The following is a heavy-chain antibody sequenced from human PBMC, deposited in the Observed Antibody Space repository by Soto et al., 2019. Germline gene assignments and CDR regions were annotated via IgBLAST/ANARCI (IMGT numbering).Heavy chain of an antibody. V-gene: IGHV3-23*01. CDR3: GRGRGSYSFDY. CDR2: ISGSGTTT. D-gene: IGHD3-16*01. J-gene: IGHJ4*02. CDR1: GFTFRGYA. Sequence: EVQLLESGGGLVQPGGSLRLSCEVSGFTFRGYAMDWVRQAPGKGREWVASISGSGTTTYYADSVKGRFTIARDNSKNTLYLQMHSLRVEDTAVYYCGRGRGSYSFDYWGQGTLVTVSS.